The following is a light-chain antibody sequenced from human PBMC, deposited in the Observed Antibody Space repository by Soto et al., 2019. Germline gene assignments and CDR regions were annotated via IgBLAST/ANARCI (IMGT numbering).Light chain of an antibody. Sequence: QSVWTQPPSVSAAPGQKVTISCSGSSSNIGNNYVSWYQQLPGTAPKLLIYENNKRPSGIPDRFSGSKSGTSATLGITGLQTGDEADYYCGTWDSSLGAWVFGGGTKVTVL. CDR3: GTWDSSLGAWV. CDR1: SSNIGNNY. CDR2: ENN. J-gene: IGLJ3*02. V-gene: IGLV1-51*02.